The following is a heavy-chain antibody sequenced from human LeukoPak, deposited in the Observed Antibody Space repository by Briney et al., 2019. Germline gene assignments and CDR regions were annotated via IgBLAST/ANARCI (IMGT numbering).Heavy chain of an antibody. D-gene: IGHD2-8*02. J-gene: IGHJ4*02. CDR1: GFTFSTYW. CDR2: IKVDGSEE. V-gene: IGHV3-7*01. CDR3: ARGYWYYFDY. Sequence: GGSLSLSCAASGFTFSTYWMNWVRQAPGRGLEWVANIKVDGSEEYYTDSVEGRFTISRDNAKNSLYLQMNSLRAEDTAVYYCARGYWYYFDYWGQGTLVTASS.